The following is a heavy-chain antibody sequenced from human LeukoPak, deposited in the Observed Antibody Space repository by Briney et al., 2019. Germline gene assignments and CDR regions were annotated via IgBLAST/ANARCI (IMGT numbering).Heavy chain of an antibody. V-gene: IGHV4-39*01. D-gene: IGHD5-24*01. Sequence: SETLSLTCTVSGGSISSSSYYWGWIRQPPGKGLEWIGSIYYSGSTYYNPSLKSRVTISVDTSKNQFSLKLSSVTAADTAVYYCARRGDGYNYRSDFDYWGQGTLVTVSS. CDR3: ARRGDGYNYRSDFDY. J-gene: IGHJ4*02. CDR2: IYYSGST. CDR1: GGSISSSSYY.